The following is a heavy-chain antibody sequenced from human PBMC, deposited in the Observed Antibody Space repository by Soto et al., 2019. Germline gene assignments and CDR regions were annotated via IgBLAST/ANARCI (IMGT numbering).Heavy chain of an antibody. Sequence: ASVKVSCKASGYTFTSYGISWVRQAPGQGLEWTGWISSFNENTNYAQNVQGRVTLTTDKSSSTTYLELRGLRSDDTAVYYCARGPRYCSTTTCFPGITWFDSWGQGTLVTVSS. CDR2: ISSFNENT. CDR1: GYTFTSYG. D-gene: IGHD2-2*01. J-gene: IGHJ5*01. CDR3: ARGPRYCSTTTCFPGITWFDS. V-gene: IGHV1-18*04.